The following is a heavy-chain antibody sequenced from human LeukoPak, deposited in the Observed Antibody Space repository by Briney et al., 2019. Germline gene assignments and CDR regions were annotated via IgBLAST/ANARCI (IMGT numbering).Heavy chain of an antibody. CDR2: IQYDGSNE. CDR3: ARGLAQQLALDAFDI. Sequence: GGSLRPSCAASAFIFRSYGMHWVRQAPGKGLEWVAYIQYDGSNEQYADSVKGRFSISRDSSKNILYLQMNSVRVEDTAVYYCARGLAQQLALDAFDIWGQGTMVTVSS. CDR1: AFIFRSYG. V-gene: IGHV3-30*02. J-gene: IGHJ3*02. D-gene: IGHD6-13*01.